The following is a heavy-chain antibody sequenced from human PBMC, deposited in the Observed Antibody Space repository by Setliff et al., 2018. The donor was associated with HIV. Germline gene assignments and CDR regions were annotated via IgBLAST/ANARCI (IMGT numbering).Heavy chain of an antibody. CDR3: ARALRLISPARTWDV. V-gene: IGHV3-20*04. D-gene: IGHD3-16*01. CDR2: ISWNGGRT. CDR1: GFTFDDYA. Sequence: GGSLRLSCAASGFTFDDYAMHWVRQAPGKGLEWVSGISWNGGRTAYADSVKGRFTISRDKAKNSLYLQMNSLRAEDTALYFCARALRLISPARTWDVWGQGTTVTVSS. J-gene: IGHJ6*02.